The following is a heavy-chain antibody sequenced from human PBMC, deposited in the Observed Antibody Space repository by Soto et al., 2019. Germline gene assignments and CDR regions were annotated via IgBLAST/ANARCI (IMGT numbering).Heavy chain of an antibody. Sequence: PGGSLRLSCAASGFTFSSYTMHWVRQAPGKGLEWVAVISYDGSNKYYADSVKGRFTISRDNSNNTLYLQMNSLRAEDTAVYYCARDLTGDYGNGCRGQGTLGTVSS. D-gene: IGHD4-17*01. V-gene: IGHV3-30-3*01. CDR2: ISYDGSNK. J-gene: IGHJ4*03. CDR1: GFTFSSYT. CDR3: ARDLTGDYGNGC.